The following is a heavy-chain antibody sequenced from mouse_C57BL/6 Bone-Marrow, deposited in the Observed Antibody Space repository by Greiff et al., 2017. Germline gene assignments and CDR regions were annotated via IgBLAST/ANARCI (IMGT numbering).Heavy chain of an antibody. CDR3: ARWPVAY. J-gene: IGHJ3*01. CDR2: IYPGSGST. V-gene: IGHV1-55*01. CDR1: GYTFTSYW. Sequence: QVQLQQPGAELVKPGASVKMSCKASGYTFTSYWITWVKQRPGQGLEWIGDIYPGSGSTNYNEKFKSKATLTVDTSYSTAYMQISSLTSEDSAVYYCARWPVAYWGQGTLVTVSA.